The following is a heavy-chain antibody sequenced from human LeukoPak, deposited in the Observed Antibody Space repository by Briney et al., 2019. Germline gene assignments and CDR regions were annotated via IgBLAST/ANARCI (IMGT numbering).Heavy chain of an antibody. J-gene: IGHJ4*02. D-gene: IGHD1-7*01. Sequence: GGSLRLSCAASGFTFSSYSMNWVRQAPGKGREWVSSISSSSSYIYYADSVKGRFTISRDNAKNSLYLQMNSLRAEDTAVYYCARDRITGTSPLGYWGQGTLVTVSS. V-gene: IGHV3-21*01. CDR1: GFTFSSYS. CDR2: ISSSSSYI. CDR3: ARDRITGTSPLGY.